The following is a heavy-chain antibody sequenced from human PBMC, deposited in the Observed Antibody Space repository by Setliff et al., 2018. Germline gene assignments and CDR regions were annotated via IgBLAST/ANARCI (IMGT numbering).Heavy chain of an antibody. Sequence: TSETLSLTCSVSGDSINSGTYYWSWFRQSAGKGLEWIGRIYTGGSTNYSPSLKSRVTISVDTSKNQFSLNLSSVTAADTAVYYCARAGYELGQYNWFDPWGQGTLVTVSS. CDR1: GDSINSGTYY. V-gene: IGHV4-61*02. CDR3: ARAGYELGQYNWFDP. CDR2: IYTGGST. D-gene: IGHD2-2*01. J-gene: IGHJ5*02.